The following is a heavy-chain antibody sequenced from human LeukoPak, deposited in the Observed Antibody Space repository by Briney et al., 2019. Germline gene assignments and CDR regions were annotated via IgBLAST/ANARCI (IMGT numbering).Heavy chain of an antibody. Sequence: ASVKVSCKASGYTFTSYDINWVRQAPGQGLEWMGWISAYNGNTNYAQKLQGRVTMTTDTSTSTAYMELRSLRSDDTAVYYCARNGRIAAAGTPSEYFQHWGQGTLVTVSS. CDR2: ISAYNGNT. V-gene: IGHV1-18*01. CDR3: ARNGRIAAAGTPSEYFQH. D-gene: IGHD6-13*01. J-gene: IGHJ1*01. CDR1: GYTFTSYD.